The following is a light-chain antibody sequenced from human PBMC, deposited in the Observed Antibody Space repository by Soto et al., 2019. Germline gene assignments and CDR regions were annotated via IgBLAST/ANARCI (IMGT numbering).Light chain of an antibody. Sequence: EIQMTQSPSTLSASVGDRATITCRASESISSWLAWYQQKPGKAPKLLIYDASSLESGVPSRFSGSGSETEYTLTISGLQPGDSATYYCQQYNTYPITFGQGTRLEIK. J-gene: IGKJ5*01. CDR1: ESISSW. V-gene: IGKV1-5*01. CDR3: QQYNTYPIT. CDR2: DAS.